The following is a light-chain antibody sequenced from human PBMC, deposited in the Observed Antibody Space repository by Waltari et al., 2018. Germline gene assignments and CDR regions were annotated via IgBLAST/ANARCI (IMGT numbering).Light chain of an antibody. Sequence: QSVLTQPPSVSGAPGQRVTISCTGSSSNIGAGYDVHWYQQLPGTAPKLLIYGNSNRPSGVPDRCSGSKSVTSASLAITGLQAEDEADYYCQSYGSSLSVGVFGGGTKLTVL. V-gene: IGLV1-40*01. J-gene: IGLJ2*01. CDR2: GNS. CDR1: SSNIGAGYD. CDR3: QSYGSSLSVGV.